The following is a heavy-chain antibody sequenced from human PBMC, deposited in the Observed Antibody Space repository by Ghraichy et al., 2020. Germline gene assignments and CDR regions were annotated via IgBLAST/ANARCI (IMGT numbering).Heavy chain of an antibody. Sequence: GGSLRLSCSASGFTFSSYAMHWVRQAPGKGLEYVSAISSNGGSTYYADSVKGRFTISRDNSKNTLYLQMSSLRAEDTAVYYCVKGRGGKKSQYYFDYWGQGTLVTVSS. V-gene: IGHV3-64D*09. CDR1: GFTFSSYA. CDR2: ISSNGGST. J-gene: IGHJ4*02. CDR3: VKGRGGKKSQYYFDY. D-gene: IGHD3-10*01.